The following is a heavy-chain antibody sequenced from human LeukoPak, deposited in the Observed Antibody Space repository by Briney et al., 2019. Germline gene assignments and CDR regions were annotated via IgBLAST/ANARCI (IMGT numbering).Heavy chain of an antibody. D-gene: IGHD3-22*01. CDR3: AREGYYDSSAYYYGAFDI. CDR2: INTNTGNP. V-gene: IGHV7-4-1*02. Sequence: GGSLRLSCAGSGFTFTSYAMNWVRQAPGQGLEWMGWINTNTGNPTYAQGFTGRFVFSLDTSVSTAYLQISSLKAEDIAVYYCAREGYYDSSAYYYGAFDIWGQGTMVTVSS. J-gene: IGHJ3*02. CDR1: GFTFTSYA.